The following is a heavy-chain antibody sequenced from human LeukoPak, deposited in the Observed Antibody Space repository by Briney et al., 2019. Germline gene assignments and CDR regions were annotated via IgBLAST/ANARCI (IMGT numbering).Heavy chain of an antibody. CDR1: GFTFSSYG. CDR3: ATSGGIVGATTSDY. CDR2: IRYDGSNK. Sequence: GGSLRLSCAASGFTFSSYGMHWVRQAPGKGLEWVAFIRYDGSNKYYADSVKGRFTISRDNSKNTLYLQMNSLRAEDTAVYYCATSGGIVGATTSDYWGQGTLVTVFS. J-gene: IGHJ4*02. V-gene: IGHV3-30*02. D-gene: IGHD1-26*01.